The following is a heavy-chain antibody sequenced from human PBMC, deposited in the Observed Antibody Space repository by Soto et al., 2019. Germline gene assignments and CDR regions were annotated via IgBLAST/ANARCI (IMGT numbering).Heavy chain of an antibody. CDR3: ARHPSDFWFDP. D-gene: IGHD2-21*02. CDR1: GGSISSSSYF. CDR2: INYSGST. Sequence: QLQLQESGPGLVKPSETLSLTCTVSGGSISSSSYFWGWIRQPPGKGLEWIGSINYSGSTYYNPSLMGRVTVSVDTSKNHFSLKLSSVTAADTAVYYCARHPSDFWFDPWGQGTLVTVSS. V-gene: IGHV4-39*01. J-gene: IGHJ5*02.